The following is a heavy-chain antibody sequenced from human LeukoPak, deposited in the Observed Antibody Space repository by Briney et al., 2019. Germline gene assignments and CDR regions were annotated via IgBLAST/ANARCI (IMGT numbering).Heavy chain of an antibody. CDR2: INPSGGST. CDR1: GYTFTGYY. J-gene: IGHJ4*02. Sequence: ASVKVSCKASGYTFTGYYMHWVRQAPGQGLEWMGIINPSGGSTSYAQKFQGRVTMTRDTSTSTVYMEMNSLRSEDTAIYYCARDHCSGGAGCHGGHWGQGTLVTVSS. CDR3: ARDHCSGGAGCHGGH. V-gene: IGHV1-46*01. D-gene: IGHD2-15*01.